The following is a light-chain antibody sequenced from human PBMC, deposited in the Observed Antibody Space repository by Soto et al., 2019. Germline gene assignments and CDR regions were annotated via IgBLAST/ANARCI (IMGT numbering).Light chain of an antibody. CDR1: QSVSSSY. V-gene: IGKV3-20*01. J-gene: IGKJ1*01. CDR2: GAS. Sequence: EIVLTQSPGTLSLSPGERATLSCRASQSVSSSYLAWYQQKPGQAPRLLIFGASSRATGIPHRFSGSGSGTDFTLTISRLEPEDFAVYYCQQYDISPTTFGQGTKVEIK. CDR3: QQYDISPTT.